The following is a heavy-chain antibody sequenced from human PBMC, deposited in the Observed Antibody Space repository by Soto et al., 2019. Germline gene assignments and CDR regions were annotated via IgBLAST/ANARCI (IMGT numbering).Heavy chain of an antibody. CDR1: GYTFTNYW. J-gene: IGHJ6*02. V-gene: IGHV5-51*01. CDR2: IYPGDSDT. Sequence: GESLKISCKGSGYTFTNYWIGWLRQMPVKGLEWMGIIYPGDSDTKYNPSFQGQVTISADKSITTTYLQWSSLKASDTAIYYCAASIFYYGMDVWGQGTTVTVSS. CDR3: AASIFYYGMDV.